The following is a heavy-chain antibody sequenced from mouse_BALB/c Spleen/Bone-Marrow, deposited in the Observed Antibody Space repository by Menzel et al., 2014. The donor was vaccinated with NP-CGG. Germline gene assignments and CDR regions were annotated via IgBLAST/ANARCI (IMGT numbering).Heavy chain of an antibody. J-gene: IGHJ4*01. Sequence: VQLQQPGPELVKPGTSMKISCKASGYSFTGYTMNWVKQTLGKNLEWIGLINPYNGGSSYNQKFKGKATLTVDKSSSTAYMELRSLTSEDSAVYCCARGSMVNRYYAMDYWGQGTSATVSS. CDR2: INPYNGGS. D-gene: IGHD2-10*02. V-gene: IGHV1-18*01. CDR3: ARGSMVNRYYAMDY. CDR1: GYSFTGYT.